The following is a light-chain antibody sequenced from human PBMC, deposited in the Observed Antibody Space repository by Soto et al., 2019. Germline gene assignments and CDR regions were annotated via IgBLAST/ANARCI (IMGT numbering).Light chain of an antibody. Sequence: EIVLTQSPGTLSLSPGERAALSCRASQSVSRTYLAWYQQKPGQAPRLLIYGASSRATGIPDRFSGSGSGTDFTLTISRLEPEDFAVDYCQRLGSSQSFGVGTKVEVK. CDR2: GAS. J-gene: IGKJ4*01. CDR3: QRLGSSQS. CDR1: QSVSRTY. V-gene: IGKV3-20*01.